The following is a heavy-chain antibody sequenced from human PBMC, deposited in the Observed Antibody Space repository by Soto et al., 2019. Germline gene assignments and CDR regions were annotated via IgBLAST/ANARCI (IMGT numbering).Heavy chain of an antibody. Sequence: PGGSLRLSCAASGFTFSSYWMHWVRQAPGKGLVWVSRINSDGSSTSYADSVKGRFTISRDNAKNTLYLQMNSLRAEDTAVYYCARDRNASIAAAGTPLQHWGQGTLVTVSS. CDR3: ARDRNASIAAAGTPLQH. V-gene: IGHV3-74*01. D-gene: IGHD6-13*01. CDR2: INSDGSST. CDR1: GFTFSSYW. J-gene: IGHJ1*01.